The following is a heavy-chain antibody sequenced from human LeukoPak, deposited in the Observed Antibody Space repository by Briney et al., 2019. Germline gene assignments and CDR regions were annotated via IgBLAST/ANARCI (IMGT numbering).Heavy chain of an antibody. Sequence: GGSLRLSCAASGFTFSNAWMSWVRQAPGKGLEWVGRIKSKTDGGTTDYAAPVKGRFTISRDDSKNTLYLQMNSLKTEYTAVYYCTTGGGFGVVIPNFDYWGQGTLVTVSS. J-gene: IGHJ4*02. CDR1: GFTFSNAW. D-gene: IGHD3-3*01. CDR2: IKSKTDGGTT. CDR3: TTGGGFGVVIPNFDY. V-gene: IGHV3-15*01.